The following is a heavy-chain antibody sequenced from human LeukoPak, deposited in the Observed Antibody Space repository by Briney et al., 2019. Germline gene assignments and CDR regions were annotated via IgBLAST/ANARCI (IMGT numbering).Heavy chain of an antibody. J-gene: IGHJ3*02. CDR1: GGSISSSSYY. D-gene: IGHD3-22*01. CDR3: ARGPYAYDSSGAFDI. V-gene: IGHV4-39*01. Sequence: PSETLSLTCTVSGGSISSSSYYWGWIRQPPGKGLEWIGSIYYSGSTYYNPSLKSRVTISVDTSKNQFSLKLSSVTAADTAVFYCARGPYAYDSSGAFDIWGQGTMVTVSS. CDR2: IYYSGST.